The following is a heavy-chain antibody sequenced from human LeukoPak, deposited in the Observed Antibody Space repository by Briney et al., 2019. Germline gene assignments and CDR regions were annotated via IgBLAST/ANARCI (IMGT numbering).Heavy chain of an antibody. J-gene: IGHJ4*02. CDR2: IKTGGSTT. D-gene: IGHD1-26*01. V-gene: IGHV3-74*01. CDR3: ASSGSYRFDY. Sequence: GGSLRLSCAVSGFTFSSSWMHWVRQAPGKGLVWVSHIKTGGSTTAYADSVKGRFTISRDNAKNSLYLQMNSLRDEDTAVYYCASSGSYRFDYWGQGTLVTVSS. CDR1: GFTFSSSW.